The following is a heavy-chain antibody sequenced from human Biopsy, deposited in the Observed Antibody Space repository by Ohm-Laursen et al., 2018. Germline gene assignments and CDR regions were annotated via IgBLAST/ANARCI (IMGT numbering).Heavy chain of an antibody. V-gene: IGHV4-39*01. Sequence: SDTLSLTCPVSGGSVSSNTNYWAWIRQPPGKGLEWIGSIFYRGIIHYNPSLKSRVSISVDTSKNQFSLNLNSVTAADTAVYYCARHPTGFWFDPWGQGTLVIVSS. CDR1: GGSVSSNTNY. CDR3: ARHPTGFWFDP. J-gene: IGHJ5*02. CDR2: IFYRGII.